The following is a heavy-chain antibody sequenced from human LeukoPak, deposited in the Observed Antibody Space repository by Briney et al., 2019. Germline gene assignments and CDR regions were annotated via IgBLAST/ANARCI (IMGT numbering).Heavy chain of an antibody. CDR1: GASISSSHW. J-gene: IGHJ4*02. V-gene: IGHV4-4*02. D-gene: IGHD3-10*01. CDR2: IYLGGST. CDR3: ARGEEHGSGTVHFDY. Sequence: PSETLSLTCAVSGASISSSHWGSGGRQPPRKGLEWIGEIYLGGSTNCNPSLKGRVTISVVSSNNQFSLRLTSVTAADTAVYYCARGEEHGSGTVHFDYWGQGTLVTVSS.